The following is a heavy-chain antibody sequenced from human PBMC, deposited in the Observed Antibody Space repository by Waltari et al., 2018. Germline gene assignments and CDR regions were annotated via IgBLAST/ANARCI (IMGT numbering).Heavy chain of an antibody. CDR1: GFTFSSYG. Sequence: QVQLVESGGGVVQPGRSLRLSCAASGFTFSSYGMHWVRQAPGKGREWVAVIWYDGSNKYYADSVKGRFTISRDNSKNTLYLQMNSLRAEDTAVYYCARDGFSSGWPGSFDYWGQGTLVTVSS. D-gene: IGHD6-19*01. V-gene: IGHV3-33*01. CDR2: IWYDGSNK. CDR3: ARDGFSSGWPGSFDY. J-gene: IGHJ4*02.